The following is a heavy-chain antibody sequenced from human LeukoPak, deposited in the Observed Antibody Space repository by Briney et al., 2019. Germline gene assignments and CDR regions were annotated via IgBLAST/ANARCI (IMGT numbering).Heavy chain of an antibody. CDR3: AREQSGSPAY. CDR1: GFTFSSYS. Sequence: GGSLRLSCAASGFTFSSYSMNWVRQAPGKGLEWFSSISSSSSYIYYADSVKGRFTISRDNAKNSLYLQMNSLRAEDTAVYYCAREQSGSPAYWGQGTLVTVSS. V-gene: IGHV3-21*01. J-gene: IGHJ4*02. D-gene: IGHD1-26*01. CDR2: ISSSSSYI.